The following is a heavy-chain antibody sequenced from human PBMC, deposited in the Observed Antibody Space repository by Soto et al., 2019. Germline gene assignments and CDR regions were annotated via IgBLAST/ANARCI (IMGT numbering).Heavy chain of an antibody. CDR1: GYTFTSYD. J-gene: IGHJ6*02. V-gene: IGHV1-8*01. CDR3: ARDQTNYGMDV. Sequence: VSVKVSCKASGYTFTSYDINWVRQATGQGLEWMGWMNPNSGNTVYAQKFQGRVTMTRNTSISTAYMELSSLRSEDTAVYYCARDQTNYGMDVWGQGTTVTVS. CDR2: MNPNSGNT.